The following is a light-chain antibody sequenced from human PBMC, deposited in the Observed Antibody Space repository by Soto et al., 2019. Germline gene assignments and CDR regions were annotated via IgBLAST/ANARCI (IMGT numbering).Light chain of an antibody. CDR3: QQYNSHSAT. J-gene: IGKJ1*01. CDR2: DAS. V-gene: IGKV1-5*01. CDR1: QSISSW. Sequence: IQVTQSPSTLSASAGDRVTITCRASQSISSWLAWYQQKPGRAPKLLIYDASSLESGVPSRFSGSGSGTEFTLTISSLQPDDFATYYCQQYNSHSATFGQGTKVEIK.